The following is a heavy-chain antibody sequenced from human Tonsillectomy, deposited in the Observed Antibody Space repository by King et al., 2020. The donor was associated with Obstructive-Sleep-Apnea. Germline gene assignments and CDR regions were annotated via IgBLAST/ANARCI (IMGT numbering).Heavy chain of an antibody. CDR2: IYYSGST. CDR3: ARGERSSGWYDY. J-gene: IGHJ4*02. CDR1: GGSISSYY. V-gene: IGHV4-59*01. D-gene: IGHD6-19*01. Sequence: QLQESGPGLVKPSETLSLTFTVSGGSISSYYWSCIRQPPGKGLEWMGSIYYSGSTNYNPSPKIRVSISVDTSKNQFSLKLSSVTAADTAVYYCARGERSSGWYDYWGQGTLVTVSS.